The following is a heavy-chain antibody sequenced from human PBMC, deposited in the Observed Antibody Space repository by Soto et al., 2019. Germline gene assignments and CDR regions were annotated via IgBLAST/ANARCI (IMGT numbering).Heavy chain of an antibody. CDR3: ARGVGRIYPAAQNYYYYMDV. D-gene: IGHD6-13*01. CDR2: MNPNSGNT. CDR1: GYTFTSYD. V-gene: IGHV1-8*01. Sequence: ASVKVSCKASGYTFTSYDINWVRQATGQGLEWMGWMNPNSGNTGYAQKFQGRVTMTRNTSISTAYMELSSLRSEDTAVYYCARGVGRIYPAAQNYYYYMDVWGKGTTVTVSS. J-gene: IGHJ6*03.